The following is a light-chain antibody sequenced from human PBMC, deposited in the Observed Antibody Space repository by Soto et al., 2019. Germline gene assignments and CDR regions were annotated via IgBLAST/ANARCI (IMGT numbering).Light chain of an antibody. J-gene: IGLJ2*01. CDR1: SSDVGGYNY. CDR3: CSYAGNTLVV. V-gene: IGLV2-11*01. Sequence: QSVLTQPASVSGSPGQSITISCTGTSSDVGGYNYVSWYQQNPGKAPKLMIYDVSKRPSGVSDRFSGSKSANTASLIISGLQAEDEADYYCCSYAGNTLVVFGGGTKLTVL. CDR2: DVS.